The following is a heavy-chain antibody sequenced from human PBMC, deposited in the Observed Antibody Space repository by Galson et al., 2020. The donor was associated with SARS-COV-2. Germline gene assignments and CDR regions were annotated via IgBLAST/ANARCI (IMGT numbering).Heavy chain of an antibody. J-gene: IGHJ4*02. CDR1: GYTFTNYG. CDR3: ARDLGVVVPAAIDY. D-gene: IGHD2-2*01. Sequence: ASVKVSCKASGYTFTNYGISWVRQAPGQGFEWMGWISPYNGDTNYAQKVQGRVTVTTDTSTSTAYMELRSLRSNDTAVYYCARDLGVVVPAAIDYWGQGTLVTVSS. V-gene: IGHV1-18*04. CDR2: ISPYNGDT.